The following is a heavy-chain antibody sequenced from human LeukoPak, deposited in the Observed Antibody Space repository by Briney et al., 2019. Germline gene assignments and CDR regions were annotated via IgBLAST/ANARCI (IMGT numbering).Heavy chain of an antibody. Sequence: GGSLRLSCAASGFTFSSYAMDWVRQAPGKGLEWVASISSDGSTIYYADSVKGRFTIYEDNFKNLQELEIKSQRDEDTAVYCCADRYSSALFVYWAQGTLVSVSS. J-gene: IGHJ4*02. CDR1: GFTFSSYA. V-gene: IGHV3-30*01. CDR3: ADRYSSALFVY. CDR2: ISSDGSTI. D-gene: IGHD3-16*02.